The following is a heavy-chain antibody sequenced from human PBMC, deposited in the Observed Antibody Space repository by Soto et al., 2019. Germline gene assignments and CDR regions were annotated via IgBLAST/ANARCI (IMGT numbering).Heavy chain of an antibody. D-gene: IGHD6-19*01. Sequence: SETLSLTCTVSGGSISSYYWSWIRQPPGKGLEWIGYIYYSGSTNYNPSLKSRVTISVDTSKNQFSLKLSSMTAADTAVYYCARTSIAVAGTLDYWGQGTLVTVSS. V-gene: IGHV4-59*01. J-gene: IGHJ4*02. CDR2: IYYSGST. CDR3: ARTSIAVAGTLDY. CDR1: GGSISSYY.